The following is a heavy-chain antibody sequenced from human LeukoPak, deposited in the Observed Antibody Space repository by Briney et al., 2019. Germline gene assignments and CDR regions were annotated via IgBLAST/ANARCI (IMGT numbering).Heavy chain of an antibody. CDR1: GYSFTGYY. Sequence: ASVKVSCKASGYSFTGYYMHWVRQAPGQGLEWMGWINPNSGGTNYAQNFQGRVTMTRDTSISTAYMELSRLRSDDTAVYYCARDGYCSGGSCYSLYYFDYWGQGTLVTVSS. J-gene: IGHJ4*02. CDR3: ARDGYCSGGSCYSLYYFDY. CDR2: INPNSGGT. V-gene: IGHV1-2*02. D-gene: IGHD2-15*01.